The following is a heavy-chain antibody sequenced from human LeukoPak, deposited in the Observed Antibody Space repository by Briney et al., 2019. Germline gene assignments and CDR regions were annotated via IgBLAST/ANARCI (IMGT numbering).Heavy chain of an antibody. V-gene: IGHV3-30-3*01. CDR3: ASRDGCSGGTCYGLTY. J-gene: IGHJ1*01. D-gene: IGHD2-15*01. CDR1: GFTFSSYA. CDR2: ISYDGSNK. Sequence: QAGGSLRLSCAASGFTFSSYAMHWVRQAPGKGLEWVAVISYDGSNKYYADSVKGRFTISRDNSKNTLYLQMNSLRAEDTAVYYCASRDGCSGGTCYGLTYWGQGTLVTVSS.